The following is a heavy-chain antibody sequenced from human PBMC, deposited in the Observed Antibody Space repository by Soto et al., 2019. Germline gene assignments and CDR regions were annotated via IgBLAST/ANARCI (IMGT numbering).Heavy chain of an antibody. CDR1: GGSFSGYY. Sequence: SETLSLTCAVYGGSFSGYYWSWIRQPPGKGLEWIGEINHSGSTNYNPSLKSRVTISVDTSKSQFSLKLSSVTAADTAVYYCARWRRRGGYSYGYTNWFDPWGQGTLVTVSS. D-gene: IGHD5-18*01. CDR2: INHSGST. CDR3: ARWRRRGGYSYGYTNWFDP. J-gene: IGHJ5*02. V-gene: IGHV4-34*01.